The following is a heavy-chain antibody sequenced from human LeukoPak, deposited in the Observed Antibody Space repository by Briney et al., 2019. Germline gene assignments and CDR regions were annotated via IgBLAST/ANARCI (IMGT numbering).Heavy chain of an antibody. CDR2: INHSGST. CDR1: GGSFSGYY. CDR3: AREKGLRWYYYGSGSYYNWFDP. D-gene: IGHD3-10*01. Sequence: SETLSLTCAVYGGSFSGYYWSWIRQPPGKGLEWIGEINHSGSTNYNPSLKSRVTTSVDTSKNQFSLKLSSVTAADTAVYYCAREKGLRWYYYGSGSYYNWFDPWGQGTLVTVSS. V-gene: IGHV4-34*01. J-gene: IGHJ5*02.